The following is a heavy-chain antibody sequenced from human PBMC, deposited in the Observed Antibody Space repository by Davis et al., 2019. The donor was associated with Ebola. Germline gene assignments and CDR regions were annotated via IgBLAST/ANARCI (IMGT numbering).Heavy chain of an antibody. D-gene: IGHD5-24*01. CDR2: ISSGGST. Sequence: GGSLRLSCAASGFTFSDYYMSWIRQAPGKGLEWVSVISSGGSTYYADSVKGRFTISRHNSKNTLYLQMNSLRADDTAVYYCAKDRRGYNSAADYWGQGTLVTVSS. J-gene: IGHJ4*02. CDR3: AKDRRGYNSAADY. CDR1: GFTFSDYY. V-gene: IGHV3-53*01.